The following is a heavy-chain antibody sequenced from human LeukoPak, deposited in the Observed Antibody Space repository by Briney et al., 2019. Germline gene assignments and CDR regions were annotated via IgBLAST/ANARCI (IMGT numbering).Heavy chain of an antibody. V-gene: IGHV3-30*03. Sequence: GGSLRLSCTASGFTFSGYSMNWVRQAPGRGLEWVAVTSYDGNHIYYADSVKGRFTISRDNSRNTLYLQMNSLRPEDTAVYYCARGRDYCSDYWGQGTLVTVSS. J-gene: IGHJ4*02. CDR2: TSYDGNHI. CDR3: ARGRDYCSDY. D-gene: IGHD2-15*01. CDR1: GFTFSGYS.